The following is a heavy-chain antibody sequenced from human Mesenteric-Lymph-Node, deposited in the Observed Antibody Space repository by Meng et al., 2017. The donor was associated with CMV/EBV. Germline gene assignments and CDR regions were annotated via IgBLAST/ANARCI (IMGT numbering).Heavy chain of an antibody. J-gene: IGHJ4*02. CDR1: GFTFRKYA. D-gene: IGHD2-2*02. Sequence: GGSLRLSCTASGFTFRKYAMSWVRQAPGKGLEWLSAISGDTTYYADSVKGRFTISRDNSKNTVSLQMNSLRAEDTAVYFCAKSPRLYYFDYWGQGILVTVSS. CDR2: ISGDTT. V-gene: IGHV3-23*01. CDR3: AKSPRLYYFDY.